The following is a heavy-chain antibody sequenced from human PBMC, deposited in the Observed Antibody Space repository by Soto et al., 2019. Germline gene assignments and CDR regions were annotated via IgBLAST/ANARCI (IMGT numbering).Heavy chain of an antibody. Sequence: QVQLVQSGAEVKKPGSSVKVSCKASGGTFNRYAISWVRQAPGQGIEWMGGIIPIFGIGNDAQRFQGRVTITADESTGTAYMELSSLRSDDTGVYYCARSAITLFGVVSIPPHYYSEMDVWGQGTTVTVSS. J-gene: IGHJ6*02. V-gene: IGHV1-69*01. CDR3: ARSAITLFGVVSIPPHYYSEMDV. CDR1: GGTFNRYA. D-gene: IGHD3-3*01. CDR2: IIPIFGIG.